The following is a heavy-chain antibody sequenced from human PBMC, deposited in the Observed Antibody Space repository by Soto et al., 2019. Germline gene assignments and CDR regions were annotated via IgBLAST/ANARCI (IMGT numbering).Heavy chain of an antibody. V-gene: IGHV4-38-2*02. CDR2: IYHSGST. D-gene: IGHD6-6*01. CDR1: GYSISSGYY. Sequence: PSETLSLTCAVSGYSISSGYYWGWIRQPPGKGLEWIGSIYHSGSTYYNPSLKSRVTISVDTSKNQFSLKLSSVTAAGTAVYYCARDSSSSDAIYYFDYWGQGTLVTVSS. CDR3: ARDSSSSDAIYYFDY. J-gene: IGHJ4*02.